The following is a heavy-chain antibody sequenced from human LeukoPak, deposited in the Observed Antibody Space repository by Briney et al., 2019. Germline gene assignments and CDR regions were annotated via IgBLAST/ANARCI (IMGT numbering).Heavy chain of an antibody. J-gene: IGHJ6*02. CDR2: IYYSGST. V-gene: IGHV4-59*01. Sequence: SETLCLTCTVSGGSISSYYWSWIRQPPGKGLEWIGYIYYSGSTNYNPSLKSRVTISVDTSKNQFSLKLSSVTAADTAVYYCARNYYYDSSGYSTYYYYGMDVWGQGTTVTVSS. CDR1: GGSISSYY. D-gene: IGHD3-22*01. CDR3: ARNYYYDSSGYSTYYYYGMDV.